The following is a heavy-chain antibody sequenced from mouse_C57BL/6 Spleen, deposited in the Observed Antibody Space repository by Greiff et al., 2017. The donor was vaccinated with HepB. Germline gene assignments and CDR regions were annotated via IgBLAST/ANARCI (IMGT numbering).Heavy chain of an antibody. CDR2: IDPETGGT. V-gene: IGHV1-15*01. J-gene: IGHJ2*01. Sequence: LVESGAELVRPGASVTLSCKASGYTFTDYEMHWVKQTPVHGLEWIGAIDPETGGTAYNQKFKGKAILTADKSSSTAYMELRSLTSEDSAVYYCTRDVLYYFDYWGQGTTLTVSS. CDR1: GYTFTDYE. CDR3: TRDVLYYFDY.